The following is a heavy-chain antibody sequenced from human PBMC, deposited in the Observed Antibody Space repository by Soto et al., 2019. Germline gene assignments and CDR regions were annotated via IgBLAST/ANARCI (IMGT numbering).Heavy chain of an antibody. V-gene: IGHV4-31*03. Sequence: PSETLSLTCTVSGGSISSGGYYWSWIRQHPGKGLEWIGYIYYSGSTYYNPSLKSRVTISVDTSKNQFSLKLSSVTAADTAVYYCARVGKGLLWFGELSGYYGMDVWGQGTTVTVSS. CDR3: ARVGKGLLWFGELSGYYGMDV. CDR2: IYYSGST. CDR1: GGSISSGGYY. D-gene: IGHD3-10*01. J-gene: IGHJ6*02.